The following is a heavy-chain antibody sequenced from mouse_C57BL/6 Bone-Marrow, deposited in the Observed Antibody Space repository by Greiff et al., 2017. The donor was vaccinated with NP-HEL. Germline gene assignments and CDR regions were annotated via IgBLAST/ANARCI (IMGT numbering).Heavy chain of an antibody. CDR3: ARKEKYDYEAY. V-gene: IGHV5-17*01. Sequence: EVHLVESGGGLVKPGGSLKLSCAASGFTFSDYGMHWVRQAPEKGLEWVAYISSGSSTIYYADTVKGRFTISRDNAKNTLFLQMTSLRSEDTAMYYCARKEKYDYEAYWGQGTLVTVSA. CDR1: GFTFSDYG. CDR2: ISSGSSTI. J-gene: IGHJ3*01. D-gene: IGHD2-4*01.